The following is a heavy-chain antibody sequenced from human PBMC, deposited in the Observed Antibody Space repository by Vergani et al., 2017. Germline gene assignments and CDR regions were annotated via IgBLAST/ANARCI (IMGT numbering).Heavy chain of an antibody. CDR2: INHCGST. Sequence: QAQLQESGPGLLKPAETLALSCAVYGGSFSGYYWSWIRQPPGKGLEWIGEINHCGSTKYNLSLKSRGTISVYTSKNQFSLKLSSVTAADNAVNYCARGRXMVRGVRDYYYMDVWGKGTTVTVSS. CDR1: GGSFSGYY. V-gene: IGHV4-34*01. D-gene: IGHD3-10*01. J-gene: IGHJ6*03. CDR3: ARGRXMVRGVRDYYYMDV.